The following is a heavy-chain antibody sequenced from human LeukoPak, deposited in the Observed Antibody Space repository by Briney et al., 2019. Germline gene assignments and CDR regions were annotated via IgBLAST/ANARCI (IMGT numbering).Heavy chain of an antibody. CDR3: TKDDGNNYGCLDH. D-gene: IGHD5-18*01. V-gene: IGHV3-21*01. CDR1: GFTFSGYS. Sequence: PGGSLRPSCEASGFTFSGYSMNWVRQAPGKGLEWVSSIDSSSNYIYYADSLKGRFIISRDNAKNSLFLQINSLRAEDTAVYYCTKDDGNNYGCLDHWGQGTLVTVSS. CDR2: IDSSSNYI. J-gene: IGHJ4*02.